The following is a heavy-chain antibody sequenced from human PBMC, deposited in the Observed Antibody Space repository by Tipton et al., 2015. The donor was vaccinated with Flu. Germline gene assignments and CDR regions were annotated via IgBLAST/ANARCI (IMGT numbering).Heavy chain of an antibody. CDR2: IYSGGNT. CDR3: ARIIGNGNYDYAVDV. D-gene: IGHD1-20*01. CDR1: GFSVTNNY. J-gene: IGHJ6*02. Sequence: VQLVQSGGGLIQRGGSLRLSCAVSGFSVTNNYMTWVRQAPGKGLEWVSVIYSGGNTFYSDSVKGRFTISRDDSKNTLYLQMNSLRADDTALYYCARIIGNGNYDYAVDVWGQGP. V-gene: IGHV3-53*01.